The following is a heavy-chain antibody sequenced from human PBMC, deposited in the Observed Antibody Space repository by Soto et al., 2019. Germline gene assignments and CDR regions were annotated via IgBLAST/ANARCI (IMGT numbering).Heavy chain of an antibody. CDR2: VNFDGRIT. Sequence: EVQLVESGGGLVQPGGSLRVSCAASGFTFSNHWMHWVRQVPGKGLVWVSRVNFDGRITNYADSVRGRFTISRDNAKNAVYLQMTSLRADDTGVYYCVRGIQTYYGVDVWGQGTTVTFSS. CDR1: GFTFSNHW. J-gene: IGHJ6*02. V-gene: IGHV3-74*01. CDR3: VRGIQTYYGVDV. D-gene: IGHD5-18*01.